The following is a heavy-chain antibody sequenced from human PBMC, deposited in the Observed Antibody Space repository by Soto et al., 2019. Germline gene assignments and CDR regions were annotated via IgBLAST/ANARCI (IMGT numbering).Heavy chain of an antibody. D-gene: IGHD2-15*01. J-gene: IGHJ4*02. CDR1: GGSISGNNW. V-gene: IGHV4-4*02. CDR3: ARQRAPDCRQSSCYTWSFDY. CDR2: MYHAGDT. Sequence: ASETLSLTCAVSGGSISGNNWWSWVRQPPEKGLEWIGEMYHAGDTNYNPSLKSRVTISVDRSKNQFSLKLNSVTAADTAVYYCARQRAPDCRQSSCYTWSFDYWGQGTLVTVSS.